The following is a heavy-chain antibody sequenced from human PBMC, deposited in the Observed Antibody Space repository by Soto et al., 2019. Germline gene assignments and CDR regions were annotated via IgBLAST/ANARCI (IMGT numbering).Heavy chain of an antibody. D-gene: IGHD5-12*01. J-gene: IGHJ4*02. CDR2: IVPIVDTS. V-gene: IGHV1-69*12. Sequence: QVQLVQSGAEVRQPASSVKVSCKTSGGTFSSYAISWVRQAPGQGLEWMGGIVPIVDTSTYAQKFRGRVTITADESTSTVYMELSSLRSDDTAVYYCVRVVAIPGYPDNWGQGTLVTVPQ. CDR1: GGTFSSYA. CDR3: VRVVAIPGYPDN.